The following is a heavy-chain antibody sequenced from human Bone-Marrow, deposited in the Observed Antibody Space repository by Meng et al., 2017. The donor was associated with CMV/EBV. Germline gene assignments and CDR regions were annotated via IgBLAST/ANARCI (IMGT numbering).Heavy chain of an antibody. Sequence: ASVKVSCKASGYTFTTYDINWVRQATGQGLEWMGWMNPNSGNTGYAQKFQGRVTLTRVTSISTAYMELSSLRSEDTAVYYCTKGGEDGSGSYRHYYYYYGMDVWGQGTTVTVSS. V-gene: IGHV1-8*01. CDR1: GYTFTTYD. J-gene: IGHJ6*02. CDR3: TKGGEDGSGSYRHYYYYYGMDV. CDR2: MNPNSGNT. D-gene: IGHD3-10*01.